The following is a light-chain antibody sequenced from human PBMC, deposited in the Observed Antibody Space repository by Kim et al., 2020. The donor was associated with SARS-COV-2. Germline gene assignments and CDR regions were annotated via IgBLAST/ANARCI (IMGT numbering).Light chain of an antibody. J-gene: IGLJ2*01. CDR3: ETWDSSLSVAV. V-gene: IGLV1-51*01. CDR2: DNN. CDR1: TSNIGNNH. Sequence: QSVLTQPPSTSATPGQKVTISLSGTTSNIGNNHVYWYQQIPGTAPNLLIYDNNQRPSGIPDRFSGSKSGTSATLGISGLQSGEVADYYCETWDSSLSVAVFGGGTKLIFL.